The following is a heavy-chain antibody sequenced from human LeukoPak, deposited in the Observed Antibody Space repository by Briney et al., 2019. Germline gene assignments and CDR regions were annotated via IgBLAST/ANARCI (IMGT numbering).Heavy chain of an antibody. Sequence: SETLSLTCTVSGGSISSSSYYWGWIRQPPGKGLEWIGSIYYSGSTYYNPSLKSRVTISVDTSKNQFSLKLSSVTAADTAVYYCARDKDSSGYYYVWGQGALVTVSS. D-gene: IGHD3-22*01. CDR3: ARDKDSSGYYYV. CDR1: GGSISSSSYY. CDR2: IYYSGST. J-gene: IGHJ4*02. V-gene: IGHV4-39*07.